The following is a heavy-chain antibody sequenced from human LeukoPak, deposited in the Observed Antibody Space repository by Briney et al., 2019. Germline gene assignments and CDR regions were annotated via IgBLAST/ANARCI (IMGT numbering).Heavy chain of an antibody. CDR2: ISYDGSDK. D-gene: IGHD6-19*01. CDR1: GFTFSNYA. Sequence: GGSLRLSCAASGFTFSNYAMHWVRQAPGKGLEWVAVISYDGSDKYYADSVKGRFTISRDNSKNTLYLQMNSLRPEDTAVHYCARDWGRRYSSGWYGDFDYWGQGTLVTVSS. V-gene: IGHV3-30-3*01. CDR3: ARDWGRRYSSGWYGDFDY. J-gene: IGHJ4*02.